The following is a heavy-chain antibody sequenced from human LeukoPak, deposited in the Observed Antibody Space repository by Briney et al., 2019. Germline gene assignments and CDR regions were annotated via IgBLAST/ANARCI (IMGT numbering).Heavy chain of an antibody. CDR2: ISYDGSNK. Sequence: GRSLRLSCAASGFTFSSYGMHWVRQAPGKGLEWVAVISYDGSNKYYADSVKGRFTISRDNSKNTLYLQMNSLGAEDTAVYYCAKAEYSSGWYQDYWGQGTLVTVSS. CDR3: AKAEYSSGWYQDY. V-gene: IGHV3-30*18. J-gene: IGHJ4*02. D-gene: IGHD6-19*01. CDR1: GFTFSSYG.